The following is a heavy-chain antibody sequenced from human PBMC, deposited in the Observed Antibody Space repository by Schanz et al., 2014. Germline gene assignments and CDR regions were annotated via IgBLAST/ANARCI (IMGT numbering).Heavy chain of an antibody. CDR2: INPSGGST. V-gene: IGHV1-46*01. J-gene: IGHJ4*02. CDR1: GYTFTSDS. Sequence: QVQLVQSGDEVKKPGASVKVSCKASGYTFTSDSMHWVRQAPGQGLEWMGMINPSGGSTTYAQKFQGRVTMTRDTSMSTAYIELHILTSEDTAVYYCARGRTFDYWGQGTLVTVSS. CDR3: ARGRTFDY.